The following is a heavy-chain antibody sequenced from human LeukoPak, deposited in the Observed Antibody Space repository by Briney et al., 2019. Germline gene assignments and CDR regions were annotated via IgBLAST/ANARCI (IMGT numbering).Heavy chain of an antibody. V-gene: IGHV3-74*01. CDR1: GFTFSSYW. J-gene: IGHJ4*02. CDR3: ARTPGPYYYDSSGSFDY. D-gene: IGHD3-22*01. CDR2: INSDGSST. Sequence: GGSLRLSCAASGFTFSSYWMHWVRQAPGKGLVWVSRINSDGSSTNYADSVKGRFTISRDNAKNTLYLQMNSLRVEDTAVYYCARTPGPYYYDSSGSFDYWGQGTLVTVSS.